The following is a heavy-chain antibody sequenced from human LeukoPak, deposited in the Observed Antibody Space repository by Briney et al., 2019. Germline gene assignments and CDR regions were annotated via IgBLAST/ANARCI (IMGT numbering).Heavy chain of an antibody. J-gene: IGHJ4*02. D-gene: IGHD3-22*01. CDR1: GFTFSSYG. V-gene: IGHV3-30*02. Sequence: GGSLRLSCAASGFTFSSYGMHWVRQAPGRGLEWVAFIRNDGSYRYYVDSVKGRFTISRDNSKNMLYLQMNSLRAEDTAVYYCARRGEYYYDSSGYSDYWGQGTLVTVSS. CDR3: ARRGEYYYDSSGYSDY. CDR2: IRNDGSYR.